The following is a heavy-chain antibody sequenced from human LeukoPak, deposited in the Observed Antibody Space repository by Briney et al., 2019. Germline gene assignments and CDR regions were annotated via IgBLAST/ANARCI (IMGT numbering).Heavy chain of an antibody. J-gene: IGHJ4*02. Sequence: SETLSLTCTVSGGSISSYYWSWIRQPPGKGLEWIGYIYYSGSTNYNPSLKSRVTISVDTSKNQFSLKLSSVTAADTAVYYCARDAVMVRGVREPTLWGTSNSYYFDYWGQGTLVTVSS. D-gene: IGHD3-10*01. CDR2: IYYSGST. CDR3: ARDAVMVRGVREPTLWGTSNSYYFDY. CDR1: GGSISSYY. V-gene: IGHV4-59*01.